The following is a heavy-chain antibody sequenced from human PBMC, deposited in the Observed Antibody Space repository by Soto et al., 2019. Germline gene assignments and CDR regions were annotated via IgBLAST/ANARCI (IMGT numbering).Heavy chain of an antibody. V-gene: IGHV4-39*01. Sequence: SETLSLTCTVSGGSISSSSYYWGWIRQPPGKGLEWIGSIYYSGSTYYNPSLKSRVTISVDTSKNQFSLRLSSVTAADTAVYYCARFVRRYYFDYWGQGTLVTVSS. J-gene: IGHJ4*02. CDR3: ARFVRRYYFDY. D-gene: IGHD3-10*02. CDR1: GGSISSSSYY. CDR2: IYYSGST.